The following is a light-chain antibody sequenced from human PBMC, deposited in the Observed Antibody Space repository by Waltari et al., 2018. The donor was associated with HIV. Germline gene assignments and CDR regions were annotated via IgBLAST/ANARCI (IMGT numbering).Light chain of an antibody. Sequence: IVLTQSPATLSLSPGESATLSCRASQRVSSYLAWYQQKPGQAPRLLIYDASNRATGIPARLSGSGSGTDFTLTISSLEPEDFAVYYCQQRSNWTLYSFGQGTKLEIK. V-gene: IGKV3-11*01. CDR2: DAS. J-gene: IGKJ2*03. CDR3: QQRSNWTLYS. CDR1: QRVSSY.